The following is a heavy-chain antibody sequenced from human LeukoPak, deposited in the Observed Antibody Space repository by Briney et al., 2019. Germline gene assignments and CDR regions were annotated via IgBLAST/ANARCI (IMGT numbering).Heavy chain of an antibody. CDR3: ANAPGHSSYYFDY. CDR2: ISGSGGST. CDR1: GFTFSSYA. Sequence: GGSLRLSCAASGFTFSSYAMSWVRQAPGKGLEWVSAISGSGGSTYYADSVKGRFTISRDNSKNTLYLQMNSLRAEDTAVYYCANAPGHSSYYFDYWGQGTLVTVSS. D-gene: IGHD2-15*01. V-gene: IGHV3-23*01. J-gene: IGHJ4*02.